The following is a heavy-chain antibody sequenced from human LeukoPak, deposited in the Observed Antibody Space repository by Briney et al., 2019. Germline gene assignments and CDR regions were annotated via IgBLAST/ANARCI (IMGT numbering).Heavy chain of an antibody. CDR1: GGTFSTYS. J-gene: IGHJ3*02. D-gene: IGHD2-21*02. Sequence: SVKVSCKASGGTFSTYSISWVRQAPGQGLEWMGRIIPIFGTTIYAQESQGRVTMTTDESTSTAYMELSSLRSEDTAVYYCARVGVTNAFDIWGQGTMVTVSS. CDR2: IIPIFGTT. V-gene: IGHV1-69*05. CDR3: ARVGVTNAFDI.